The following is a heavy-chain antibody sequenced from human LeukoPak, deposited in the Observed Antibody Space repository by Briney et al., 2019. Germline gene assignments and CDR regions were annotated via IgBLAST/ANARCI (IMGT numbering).Heavy chain of an antibody. V-gene: IGHV3-23*01. D-gene: IGHD3-3*01. Sequence: GGSLRLSCAASGFTFSSYAMSWVRQAPGKGLEWVSAISGSGGSTYYADSVKGRFTISRDNSKNTLYLQMNSLRAEDTAVYYCARDKCQKRFLEWLGYYYYGMDVWGQGTTVTVSS. CDR2: ISGSGGST. CDR3: ARDKCQKRFLEWLGYYYYGMDV. J-gene: IGHJ6*02. CDR1: GFTFSSYA.